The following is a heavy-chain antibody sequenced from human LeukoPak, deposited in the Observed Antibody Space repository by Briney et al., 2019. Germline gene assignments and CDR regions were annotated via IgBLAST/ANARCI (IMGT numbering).Heavy chain of an antibody. Sequence: PSETLSLTCSVSGGSISSSSHYWDWIRQPPGEGLEWIGSIYYSGSTYYNPSLKSRVTISVDTSKNQFSLKLISVTAADTAVYYCASTRATAIGFDYWGQGTLVTVSS. CDR2: IYYSGST. D-gene: IGHD5-18*01. CDR3: ASTRATAIGFDY. CDR1: GGSISSSSHY. V-gene: IGHV4-39*07. J-gene: IGHJ4*02.